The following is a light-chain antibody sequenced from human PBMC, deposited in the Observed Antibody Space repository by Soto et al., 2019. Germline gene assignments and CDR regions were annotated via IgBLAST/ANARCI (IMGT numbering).Light chain of an antibody. J-gene: IGKJ2*01. V-gene: IGKV1-5*03. Sequence: DIQMTQSPSTLSASVGDRVTITCRARQNINSWLAWYQQKPGKAPKLLIYKASRLQSGVPSRFSGTESGTEFTLTVSSLQPDDFATYYCQQFDSYPYTFGQGTNLEI. CDR3: QQFDSYPYT. CDR2: KAS. CDR1: QNINSW.